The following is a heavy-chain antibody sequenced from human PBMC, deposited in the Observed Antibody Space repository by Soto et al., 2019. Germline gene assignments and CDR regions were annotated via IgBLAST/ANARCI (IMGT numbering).Heavy chain of an antibody. Sequence: ASVKVSCKASGYIFSANYIHWVRQAPGQGLEWLGWINPHSGAPNEAQKFLGRVTMSADTSASTASMDLARLKSDDTAVYYCVTAHALGFSHGFAPWGRGTLVTVSS. D-gene: IGHD3-10*01. CDR2: INPHSGAP. V-gene: IGHV1-2*02. CDR1: GYIFSANY. CDR3: VTAHALGFSHGFAP. J-gene: IGHJ5*02.